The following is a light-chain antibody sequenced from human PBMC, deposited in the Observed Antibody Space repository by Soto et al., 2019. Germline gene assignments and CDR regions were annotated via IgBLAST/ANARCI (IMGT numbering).Light chain of an antibody. CDR2: ATS. V-gene: IGKV1-39*01. CDR3: QQSYSTWWT. CDR1: QSVSIY. J-gene: IGKJ1*01. Sequence: DIQMTQSPSSLSASVGDRVTITCRASQSVSIYLNWYQQKPGKAPKLLIYATSSLQSGVPSRFSGSGYGTDFTLTISSLQPEDFATYYCQQSYSTWWTFGRGTKVDIK.